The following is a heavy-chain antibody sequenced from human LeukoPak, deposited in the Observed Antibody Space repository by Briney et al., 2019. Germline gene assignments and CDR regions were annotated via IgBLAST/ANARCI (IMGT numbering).Heavy chain of an antibody. CDR3: AGSSDFWFGMDV. Sequence: SETLSLTCTGSGGSISSYYWSWIRQPPGKGLEWIGYIYYSGSTNYNPSLKSRVTISVDTSKNQFSLKLSSVTAADTAVYYCAGSSDFWFGMDVWGQGTTVTVSS. CDR1: GGSISSYY. CDR2: IYYSGST. J-gene: IGHJ6*02. D-gene: IGHD6-19*01. V-gene: IGHV4-59*08.